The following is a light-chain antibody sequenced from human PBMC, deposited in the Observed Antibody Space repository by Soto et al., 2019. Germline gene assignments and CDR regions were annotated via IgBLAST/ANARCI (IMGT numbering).Light chain of an antibody. CDR1: QSLLHSNGYNY. CDR3: MQGTHWPIT. V-gene: IGKV2-28*01. CDR2: LGS. J-gene: IGKJ5*01. Sequence: DVVMTQTPLSLSVAPGQPASISCKSSQSLLHSNGYNYLDWYLQKPGQSPQLLIYLGSNRDSGVPARFSGSGSGTDFALKISRVEAEDVGVYYCMQGTHWPITFGQGTRLEI.